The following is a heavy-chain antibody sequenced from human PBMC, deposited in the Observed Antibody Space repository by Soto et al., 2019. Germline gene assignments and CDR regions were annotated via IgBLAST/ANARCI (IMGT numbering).Heavy chain of an antibody. CDR3: ARVLSSSWYLYWFDP. J-gene: IGHJ5*02. CDR1: GFTFSSYS. CDR2: ISSSSSTI. Sequence: EVQLVESGGGLVQPGGSLRLSCAASGFTFSSYSMNWVRQAPGNGLEWVSYISSSSSTIYYADSVKGRFTISRDNAKNSLYLHMNSLRAEDTAVYYCARVLSSSWYLYWFDPWGQGTLVTFSS. D-gene: IGHD6-13*01. V-gene: IGHV3-48*01.